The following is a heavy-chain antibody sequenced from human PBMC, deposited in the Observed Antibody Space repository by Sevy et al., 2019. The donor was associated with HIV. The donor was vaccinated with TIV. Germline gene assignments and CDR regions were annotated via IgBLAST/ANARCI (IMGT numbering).Heavy chain of an antibody. CDR3: ARSRSGYFDSSGDYVN. V-gene: IGHV5-51*01. J-gene: IGHJ4*02. CDR1: GYSFTSHW. CDR2: IFPGDSET. Sequence: GESLKISCKGHGYSFTSHWIGWVRQMPGKGLDWMGIIFPGDSETRYSPSFQGEVTISADKSISTAFLQWSSLKASDTAIYYCARSRSGYFDSSGDYVNWGQGTLVTVSS. D-gene: IGHD3-22*01.